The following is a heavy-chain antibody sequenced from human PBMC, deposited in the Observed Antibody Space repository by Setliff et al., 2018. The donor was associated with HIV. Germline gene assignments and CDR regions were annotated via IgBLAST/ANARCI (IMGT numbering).Heavy chain of an antibody. V-gene: IGHV4-59*02. D-gene: IGHD1-26*01. Sequence: SETLSLTCTVSGGSVSSYYWSWIRQPPGKGLEWIGYVYYSGSTNYNPSLKTRVTISVDTSKNQFSLQLNSVTAADTAVYFCARTRAPYFFDFWGQGAQVTVSS. CDR2: VYYSGST. CDR1: GGSVSSYY. J-gene: IGHJ4*02. CDR3: ARTRAPYFFDF.